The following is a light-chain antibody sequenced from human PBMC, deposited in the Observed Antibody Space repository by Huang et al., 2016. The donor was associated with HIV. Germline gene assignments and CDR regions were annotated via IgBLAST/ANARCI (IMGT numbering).Light chain of an antibody. Sequence: DIQMTQSPSTLSASVGDRVTITCRASQSISSWLAWYQQKPGKAPKILIYKASSVESGVPSRFSGRGSVTEFTLTISSLQPDDFATYHCQQYNSFPTWTFGQGTKVEIK. CDR1: QSISSW. CDR2: KAS. CDR3: QQYNSFPTWT. J-gene: IGKJ1*01. V-gene: IGKV1-5*03.